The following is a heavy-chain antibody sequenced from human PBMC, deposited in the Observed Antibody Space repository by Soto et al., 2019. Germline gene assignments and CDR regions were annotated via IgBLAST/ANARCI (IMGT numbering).Heavy chain of an antibody. V-gene: IGHV3-74*01. D-gene: IGHD1-20*01. CDR1: GFIFSSYW. J-gene: IGHJ4*02. CDR3: SRDITVTPVY. Sequence: EVHLVESGGGLVQPGGSLRLSYAASGFIFSSYWMHWVRQAPGKGLVWVSRINNDGSDTTYADSVKGRFTVSRDNTRNTLYLEMKSLRAEDTAVYYCSRDITVTPVYWGQGTLVTVSS. CDR2: INNDGSDT.